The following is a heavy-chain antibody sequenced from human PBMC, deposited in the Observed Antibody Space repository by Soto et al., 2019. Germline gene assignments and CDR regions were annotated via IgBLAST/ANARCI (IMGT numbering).Heavy chain of an antibody. CDR2: IDPSDSQT. Sequence: PGESLKISCKGSGYSFAGCWITWVRQKPGKCLEWMGRIDPSDSQTYYSPSFRGHVTISVTKSITTVFLQWSSLRASDTAMYYCARQIYDSDTGPNFQYYFDSWGQGTPVTVSS. CDR3: ARQIYDSDTGPNFQYYFDS. J-gene: IGHJ4*02. D-gene: IGHD3-22*01. V-gene: IGHV5-10-1*01. CDR1: GYSFAGCW.